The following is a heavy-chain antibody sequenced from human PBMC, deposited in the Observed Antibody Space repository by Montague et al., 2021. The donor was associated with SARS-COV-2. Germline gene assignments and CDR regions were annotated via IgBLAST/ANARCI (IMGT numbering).Heavy chain of an antibody. CDR2: IYGDDDN. V-gene: IGHV2-5*02. CDR1: GFSLSTGEVG. D-gene: IGHD3-9*01. Sequence: PALGKPTQTLTLTCTFSGFSLSTGEVGVGWIRQPPGKAPEFLALIYGDDDNRYKPSLKSRLTTTKVTSKNQVVLTMTNVDPVDTAAYYCAHFGILRYFDPWGQGTLVTVSS. CDR3: AHFGILRYFDP. J-gene: IGHJ5*02.